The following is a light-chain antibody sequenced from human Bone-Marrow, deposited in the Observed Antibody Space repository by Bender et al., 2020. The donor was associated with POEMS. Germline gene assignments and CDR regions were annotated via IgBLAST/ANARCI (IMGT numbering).Light chain of an antibody. V-gene: IGLV3-1*01. J-gene: IGLJ1*01. CDR3: QAWDSATAYA. Sequence: SYDLTQPPSVSVSPGQTATITCSGDKLEDRYVCWFQQKPGQSPVSVIYADNRHPPGTLGGFSAPTSVNPATLTISGTQPVEEADYYCQAWDSATAYAFGTGTTVSVL. CDR1: KLEDRY. CDR2: ADN.